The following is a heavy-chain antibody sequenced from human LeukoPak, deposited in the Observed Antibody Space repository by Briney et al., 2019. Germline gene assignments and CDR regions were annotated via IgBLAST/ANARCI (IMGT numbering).Heavy chain of an antibody. CDR2: MNPNSGNT. CDR3: ARPSTGWYILLGDAFDI. J-gene: IGHJ3*02. V-gene: IGHV1-8*01. Sequence: ASVKVSCKASGYIFDRYDINWVRQATGQGLEWMGWMNPNSGNTGYAQKFQGRVTMTRNTSISTAYMELSSLRSEDTAVYYCARPSTGWYILLGDAFDIWGQGTMVTVSS. CDR1: GYIFDRYD. D-gene: IGHD6-19*01.